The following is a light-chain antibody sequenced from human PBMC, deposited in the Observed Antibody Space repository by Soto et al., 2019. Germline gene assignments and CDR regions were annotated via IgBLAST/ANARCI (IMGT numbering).Light chain of an antibody. CDR3: QKYDSARWT. V-gene: IGKV1-27*01. J-gene: IGKJ1*01. CDR1: QSISNY. Sequence: DIQMTQSPSSLSASVGGTVTITCRASQSISNYLAWYQQKPGTVPKLMIYAASSLQSGVPSRFSGSGSGTDFTLTISSLQPEDVATYYCQKYDSARWTLGQGTKVDIK. CDR2: AAS.